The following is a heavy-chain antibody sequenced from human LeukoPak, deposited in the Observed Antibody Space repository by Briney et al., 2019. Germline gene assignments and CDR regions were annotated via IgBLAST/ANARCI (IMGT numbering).Heavy chain of an antibody. J-gene: IGHJ4*02. CDR3: AKDPSPYGSGSPFDY. CDR2: ISGSGGST. D-gene: IGHD3-10*01. V-gene: IGHV3-23*01. Sequence: GGSLRLSCAASGLTFSSYAMSWVRQAPGKGLEWVSAISGSGGSTYYADSVKGRFTISRDNSKNTLYLQMNSLRAEDTAVYYCAKDPSPYGSGSPFDYWGQGTLVTVSS. CDR1: GLTFSSYA.